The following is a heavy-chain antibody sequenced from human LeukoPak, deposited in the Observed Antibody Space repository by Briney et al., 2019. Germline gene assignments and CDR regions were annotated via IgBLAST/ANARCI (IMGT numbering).Heavy chain of an antibody. J-gene: IGHJ4*02. D-gene: IGHD1-26*01. CDR2: ISSSSSYI. CDR1: GFTFGSYA. CDR3: ARATVGASVFDY. V-gene: IGHV3-21*04. Sequence: GGSLRLSCVASGFTFGSYAMSWVRQAPGKGLEWVSSISSSSSYIYYADSVKGRFTISRDNAKNSLYLQMNSLRAEDTAVYYCARATVGASVFDYWGQGALVTVSS.